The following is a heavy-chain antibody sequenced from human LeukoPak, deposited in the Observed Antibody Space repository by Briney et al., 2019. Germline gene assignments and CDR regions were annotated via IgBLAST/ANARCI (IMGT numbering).Heavy chain of an antibody. CDR2: INHSGSA. V-gene: IGHV4-34*01. CDR3: ATSLYDYVWGSYSH. D-gene: IGHD3-16*01. CDR1: GGSFSGYY. J-gene: IGHJ4*02. Sequence: SETLSLTCAVSGGSFSGYYWTWIRQPPGKGLEWIGEINHSGSANYNPSLKSRVTISLDTSKNQFSLKLSSVTAADTAVYYCATSLYDYVWGSYSHWGQGTLVTVSS.